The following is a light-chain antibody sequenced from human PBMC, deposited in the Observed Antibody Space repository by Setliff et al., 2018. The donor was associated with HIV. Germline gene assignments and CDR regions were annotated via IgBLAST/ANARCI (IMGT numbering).Light chain of an antibody. V-gene: IGLV2-14*01. CDR2: EVS. J-gene: IGLJ1*01. CDR3: NSYTGSSTGYV. Sequence: QSALTQPASVSGSPGQSINLSCTGTSSDVGDYDFVSWFQQHPGKAPKLMIYEVSNRPSGVSNRFSGSKSGNTASLTISGLQAADEADYYCNSYTGSSTGYVFGTGTKVTVL. CDR1: SSDVGDYDF.